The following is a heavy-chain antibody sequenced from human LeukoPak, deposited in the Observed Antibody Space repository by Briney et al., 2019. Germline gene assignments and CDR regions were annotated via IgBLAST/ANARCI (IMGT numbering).Heavy chain of an antibody. Sequence: SETLSLTCTVSGGSVSNYHWSWIRQPPGKGLEWIGYILNSGSANYNPSLKSRVSLSIDMSRTYFSLILKSVSAADTAVYYCARTKGRAVGQTAFQYWGQGTLVTVSA. V-gene: IGHV4-59*02. CDR1: GGSVSNYH. D-gene: IGHD1-26*01. CDR3: ARTKGRAVGQTAFQY. J-gene: IGHJ4*02. CDR2: ILNSGSA.